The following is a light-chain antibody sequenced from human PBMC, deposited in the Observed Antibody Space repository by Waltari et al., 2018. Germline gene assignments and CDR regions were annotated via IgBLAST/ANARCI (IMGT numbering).Light chain of an antibody. Sequence: ETVLTQSPGTLALSPGERATLSCRASQSISSSLAWYQHIPGQAPRLLFYDASNRATGIPARFSGSGSGTDFTLTISSLEPEDFAVYYCQQRINWPRTFGQGTKVEIK. CDR1: QSISSS. V-gene: IGKV3-11*01. CDR2: DAS. J-gene: IGKJ1*01. CDR3: QQRINWPRT.